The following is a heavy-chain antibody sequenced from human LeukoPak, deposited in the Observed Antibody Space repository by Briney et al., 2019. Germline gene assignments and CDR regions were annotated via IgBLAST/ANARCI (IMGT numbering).Heavy chain of an antibody. CDR1: GFTFSSYS. Sequence: GGSLRLSCAASGFTFSSYSMNWVRHAPGKGLEWVSYISSSSRSIYYADSVKGRSTISRDNANNSLSLQMNSLRDQDTAVYYCVLGSPFDYWGQGTLVTVSS. J-gene: IGHJ4*02. CDR3: VLGSPFDY. D-gene: IGHD3-10*01. CDR2: ISSSSRSI. V-gene: IGHV3-48*02.